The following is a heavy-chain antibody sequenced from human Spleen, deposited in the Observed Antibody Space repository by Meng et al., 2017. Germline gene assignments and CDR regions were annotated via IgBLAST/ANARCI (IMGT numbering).Heavy chain of an antibody. CDR3: ASLGLRDLAPFDY. D-gene: IGHD4-17*01. CDR2: IYYSGST. V-gene: IGHV4-59*01. Sequence: SETLSLTCAVSGGSISSYYWSWIRQPPGKGLEWIGYIYYSGSTNYNPSPKSRVIISVDTSKNQFSLKLSSVTAADTAVYYCASLGLRDLAPFDYWGQGTRVTGSS. J-gene: IGHJ4*02. CDR1: GGSISSYY.